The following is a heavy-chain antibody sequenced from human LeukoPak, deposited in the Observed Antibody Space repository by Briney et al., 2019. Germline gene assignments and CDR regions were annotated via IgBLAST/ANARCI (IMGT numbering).Heavy chain of an antibody. CDR1: GYSFTSYW. CDR2: IYPGGSDT. Sequence: GESLKISCKGSGYSFTSYWIGWVCQMPGKGLEWMGIIYPGGSDTRYSPSFQGQVTISADKSISTAYLQWSSLKASDTAMYYCARRRGYSYGPSDYWGQGTLVTVSS. V-gene: IGHV5-51*01. CDR3: ARRRGYSYGPSDY. J-gene: IGHJ4*02. D-gene: IGHD5-18*01.